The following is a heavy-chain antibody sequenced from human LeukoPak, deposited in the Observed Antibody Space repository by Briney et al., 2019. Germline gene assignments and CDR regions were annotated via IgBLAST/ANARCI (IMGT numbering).Heavy chain of an antibody. CDR1: GFTLSSYA. CDR2: ISGSGGST. CDR3: AKGYGGSYYAPFDY. D-gene: IGHD1-26*01. V-gene: IGHV3-23*01. J-gene: IGHJ4*02. Sequence: GGSLRLSCAASGFTLSSYAMSWVRQAPGKGLEWVSAISGSGGSTYYADSVKGRFTISRDNSKNTLYLQMNSLRAEDTAVYYCAKGYGGSYYAPFDYWGQGTLVTVSS.